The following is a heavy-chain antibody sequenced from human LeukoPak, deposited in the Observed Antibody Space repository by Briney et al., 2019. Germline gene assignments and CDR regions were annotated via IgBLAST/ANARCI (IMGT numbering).Heavy chain of an antibody. CDR3: ARDQYYDSSGYYSLWDY. CDR1: GFTFDDYG. CDR2: INWNGGSI. D-gene: IGHD3-22*01. J-gene: IGHJ4*02. Sequence: GGSLRLSCAASGFTFDDYGMSWVRQGPGKGLEWVSGINWNGGSIGYADSVKGRFTISRDNAKNSLYLQMNSLRAEDTAVYYCARDQYYDSSGYYSLWDYWGQGTLVTVSS. V-gene: IGHV3-20*04.